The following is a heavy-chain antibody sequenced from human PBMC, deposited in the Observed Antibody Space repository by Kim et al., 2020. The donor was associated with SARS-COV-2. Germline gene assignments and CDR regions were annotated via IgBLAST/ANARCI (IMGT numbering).Heavy chain of an antibody. CDR1: GGSFSDYD. CDR2: ITHSGRT. Sequence: SETLSLTCDVYGGSFSDYDWTWIRRPPTKGLEWIGEITHSGRTTYNPSLKSRLTFSVDTAKNQFSLRLSSVTVADTAVYYCARGTRFSYYYAMDVWGQGTTVTVSS. CDR3: ARGTRFSYYYAMDV. J-gene: IGHJ6*02. V-gene: IGHV4-34*01.